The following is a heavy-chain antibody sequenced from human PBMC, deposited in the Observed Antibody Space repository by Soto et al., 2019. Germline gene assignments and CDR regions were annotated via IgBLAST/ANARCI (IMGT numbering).Heavy chain of an antibody. D-gene: IGHD1-1*01. J-gene: IGHJ4*02. CDR1: DGSVSSAFYY. CDR3: ARGWQRVTGTYDS. V-gene: IGHV4-31*03. Sequence: SETLSLTCSVPDGSVSSAFYYWHWIRQRPGKGLEWIGYIYYDGTTYYNPSLTGRVAISVDTSKHHLFLTLTSVHAADTAVYLCARGWQRVTGTYDSWGQGTLVTVSS. CDR2: IYYDGTT.